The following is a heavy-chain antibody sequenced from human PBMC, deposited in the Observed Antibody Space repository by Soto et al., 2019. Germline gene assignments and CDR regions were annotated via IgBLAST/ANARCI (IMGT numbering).Heavy chain of an antibody. D-gene: IGHD4-17*01. Sequence: QVQLQESGPGLVKPSQTLSLTCTVSGGSISSGGYYWSWIRQHPGKGLEWIGYIYYSGSTYYNPSLNSRVTISVDTSKNQFSLKLSSVTAADTAVYDCAYRTGEVYGDYQIGDYWGQGTLVTVSS. CDR2: IYYSGST. CDR1: GGSISSGGYY. J-gene: IGHJ4*02. V-gene: IGHV4-31*03. CDR3: AYRTGEVYGDYQIGDY.